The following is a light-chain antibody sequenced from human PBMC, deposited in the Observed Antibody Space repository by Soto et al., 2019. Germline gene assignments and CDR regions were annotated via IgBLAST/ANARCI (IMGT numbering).Light chain of an antibody. CDR2: NND. CDR3: PSTDDGLRGSV. CDR1: SSNIGAGYA. Sequence: QSVLTQPPSVSGAPGQRVTISCTGTSSNIGAGYAVHWYQQLPGTAPKLLIYNNDNRPSGVPDRISASNSGTSASLTITGLQAEEDAHYYCPSTDDGLRGSVFGGGTKLTVL. V-gene: IGLV1-40*01. J-gene: IGLJ2*01.